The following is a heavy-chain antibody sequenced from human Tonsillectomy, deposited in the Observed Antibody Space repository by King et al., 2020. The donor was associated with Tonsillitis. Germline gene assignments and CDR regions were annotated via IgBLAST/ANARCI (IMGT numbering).Heavy chain of an antibody. CDR1: GFTFSDYG. V-gene: IGHV3-30*18. Sequence: QVQLVESGGGVVQPARSLRLSCAGSGFTFSDYGMHWVRQAPGKGLEWVAIISYDGSDEYYTDSVKGRFTVSRDNSKNTLYLQMNSLRAEDTAVYYCAKAFSGTYDAFDIWGQGTMVTVSS. J-gene: IGHJ3*02. D-gene: IGHD1-7*01. CDR3: AKAFSGTYDAFDI. CDR2: ISYDGSDE.